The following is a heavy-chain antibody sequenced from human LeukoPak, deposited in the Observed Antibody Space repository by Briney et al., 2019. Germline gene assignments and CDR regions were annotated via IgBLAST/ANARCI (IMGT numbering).Heavy chain of an antibody. V-gene: IGHV1-2*02. CDR1: GYTFTGYY. CDR2: INPNSGGT. Sequence: ASVKVSCKASGYTFTGYYMHWVRQAPGQGLEWMGWINPNSGGTNYAQKFQGRVTMTRDTSISTAYMELSRLRSDDTAVYYCARDREARYGDYGFDYWGQGTLVTVSS. D-gene: IGHD4-17*01. J-gene: IGHJ4*02. CDR3: ARDREARYGDYGFDY.